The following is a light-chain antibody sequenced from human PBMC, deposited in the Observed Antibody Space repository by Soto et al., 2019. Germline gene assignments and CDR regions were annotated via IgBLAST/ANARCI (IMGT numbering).Light chain of an antibody. V-gene: IGKV3-15*01. CDR1: QSVSSS. CDR3: QQYVHWPPGA. J-gene: IGKJ1*01. Sequence: EIVVTQSPATLSVSPGERVTLSCRASQSVSSSLAWYQQRPGQAPRLLIYDTSTRAAGIAARFSGSGSGTEFTLTISSLQSEDSEVYYWQQYVHWPPGAFGQGTTVELK. CDR2: DTS.